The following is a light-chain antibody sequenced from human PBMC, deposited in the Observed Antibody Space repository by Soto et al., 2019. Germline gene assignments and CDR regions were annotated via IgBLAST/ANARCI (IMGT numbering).Light chain of an antibody. J-gene: IGLJ1*01. Sequence: QSVLTQPPSVSAAPGQTVTISCTGSSSNIGAGYDVHWYQQLPGTAPKLLIYHNSDRPSGVPDRFSGSKSGTSASLAITGLQAEDEADYYCQSYDSGLSAFYVFGTGTKVTVL. V-gene: IGLV1-40*01. CDR1: SSNIGAGYD. CDR3: QSYDSGLSAFYV. CDR2: HNS.